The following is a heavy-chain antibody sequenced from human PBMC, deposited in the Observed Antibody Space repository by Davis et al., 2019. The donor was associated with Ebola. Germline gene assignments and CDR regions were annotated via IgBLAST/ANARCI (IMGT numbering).Heavy chain of an antibody. CDR2: IYHSGST. Sequence: PSETLSLTCAVSGCSISSGGYSWSWIRQPPGKGLEWIVYIYHSGSTYYHPSLKSRVTISVDRSKNQFSLKLSSVTAADTAVYYCARDRSTTYYYGSGPMAGLFDPWGQGTLVTVSS. J-gene: IGHJ5*02. CDR3: ARDRSTTYYYGSGPMAGLFDP. V-gene: IGHV4-30-2*01. CDR1: GCSISSGGYS. D-gene: IGHD3-10*01.